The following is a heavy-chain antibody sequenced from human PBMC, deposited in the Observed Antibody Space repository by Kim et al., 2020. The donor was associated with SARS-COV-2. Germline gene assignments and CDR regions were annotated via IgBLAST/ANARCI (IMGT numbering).Heavy chain of an antibody. V-gene: IGHV3-74*01. Sequence: TDYADSVKGRFTISGDNARGILYLQMNSLRAEDTALYYCATTNWLDAWGQGTQVTVSS. CDR3: ATTNWLDA. CDR2: T. J-gene: IGHJ5*02. D-gene: IGHD1-26*01.